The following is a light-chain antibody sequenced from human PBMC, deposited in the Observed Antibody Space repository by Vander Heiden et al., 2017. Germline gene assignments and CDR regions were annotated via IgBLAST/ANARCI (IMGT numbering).Light chain of an antibody. CDR3: QSYDSSLSGVV. CDR1: SSNIGAGYD. CDR2: GNS. J-gene: IGLJ2*01. V-gene: IGLV1-40*01. Sequence: QSVLTQPPSVSGAPGQRVTISCTGSSSNIGAGYDVHWYQQLPGTAPNLLIYGNSNRPSGVPDRFSGSKSGTSASLAITGLQAEDEADYYCQSYDSSLSGVVFGGGTKLTGL.